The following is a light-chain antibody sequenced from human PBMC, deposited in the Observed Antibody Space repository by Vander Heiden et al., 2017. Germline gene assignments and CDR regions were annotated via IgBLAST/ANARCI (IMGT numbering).Light chain of an antibody. J-gene: IGLJ3*02. V-gene: IGLV1-44*01. CDR3: AAWDDSRNAVV. CDR1: SSNIGSKS. CDR2: SSD. Sequence: GQRVTITCSGSSSNIGSKSVNWYQQVPGTAPKLLIYSSDQRPSGVPDRFSGSKSGTSASLAISGLQSEDEADYHCAAWDDSRNAVVFGGGTKLTVL.